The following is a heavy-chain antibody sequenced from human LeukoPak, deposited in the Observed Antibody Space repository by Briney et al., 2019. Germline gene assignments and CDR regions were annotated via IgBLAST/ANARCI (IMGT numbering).Heavy chain of an antibody. CDR2: IKEDGTET. J-gene: IGHJ4*02. V-gene: IGHV3-7*03. D-gene: IGHD6-6*01. CDR1: GFMFSSNW. CDR3: ARLASRSY. Sequence: GGSLRLSCAASGFMFSSNWMSWVRLAPGKGLEWVANIKEDGTETYYVDSVKGRFTISRDTSKNTFSLQMNNLRAEDTAVYYCARLASRSYWGQGTLVAVSS.